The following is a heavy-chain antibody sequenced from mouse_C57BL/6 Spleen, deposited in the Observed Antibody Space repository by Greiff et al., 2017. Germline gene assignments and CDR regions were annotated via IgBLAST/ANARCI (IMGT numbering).Heavy chain of an antibody. CDR3: ARGGHGSSYDYAMDY. Sequence: VQLKESGPGLVKPSQSLSLTCSVTGYSITSGYYWNWIRQFPGNKLEWMGYISYDGSNNYNPSLKNRISITRDTSKNQFFLKLNSVTTEDTATYYCARGGHGSSYDYAMDYWGQGTSVTVSS. CDR1: GYSITSGYY. D-gene: IGHD1-1*01. CDR2: ISYDGSN. J-gene: IGHJ4*01. V-gene: IGHV3-6*01.